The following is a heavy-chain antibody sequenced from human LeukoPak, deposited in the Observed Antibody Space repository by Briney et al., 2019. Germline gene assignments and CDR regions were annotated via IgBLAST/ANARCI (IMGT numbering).Heavy chain of an antibody. CDR1: GCTFTSYD. CDR3: ARGLWSGFGY. J-gene: IGHJ4*02. D-gene: IGHD3-3*01. V-gene: IGHV1-8*01. CDR2: MNPNSGNT. Sequence: ASVKVSCKASGCTFTSYDINWVRQATGQGLEWMGWMNPNSGNTGYAQKFQGRVTMTRNTSISTAYMELSRLRSDDTAVYYCARGLWSGFGYWGQGTLVNVSS.